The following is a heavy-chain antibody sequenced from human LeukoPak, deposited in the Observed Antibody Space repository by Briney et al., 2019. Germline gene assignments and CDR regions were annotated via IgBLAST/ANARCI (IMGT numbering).Heavy chain of an antibody. CDR3: ARGLATVTTFFYYYYYMDV. CDR1: GGTFSSYA. V-gene: IGHV1-8*02. J-gene: IGHJ6*03. CDR2: MNPNSGNT. D-gene: IGHD4-17*01. Sequence: ASVTVSCKASGGTFSSYAINWVRQATGQGLEWTGWMNPNSGNTGYAQKFQGRVTMTRNTSISTAYMELSSLRSEDTAVYYCARGLATVTTFFYYYYYMDVWGKGTTVTISS.